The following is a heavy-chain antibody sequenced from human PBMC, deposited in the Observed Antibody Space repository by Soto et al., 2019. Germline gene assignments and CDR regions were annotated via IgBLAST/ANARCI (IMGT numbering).Heavy chain of an antibody. CDR2: ITGSGSST. CDR3: AKDSVRLVRGVILYFDY. J-gene: IGHJ4*02. D-gene: IGHD3-10*01. V-gene: IGHV3-23*01. Sequence: PGCSLRLSCAASGFAFRVFATIWVRQAPGKGLEWVSAITGSGSSTYNADSVKGRFSISRDNSKNTMYLQMNSLRAEDTAVYYCAKDSVRLVRGVILYFDYWGQGTLVTVSS. CDR1: GFAFRVFA.